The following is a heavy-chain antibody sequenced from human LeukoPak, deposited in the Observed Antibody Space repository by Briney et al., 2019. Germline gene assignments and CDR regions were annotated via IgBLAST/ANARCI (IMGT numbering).Heavy chain of an antibody. V-gene: IGHV3-48*02. Sequence: GGSLRLSCAASGFTFRSYGMNWVRQAPGKGLEWVSYISSSSNIMNYADSVKGRFTTSRDNAKNSLYLQMNSLRDEDTAVYYCARYSGSYYYPPAWDLWGQGTLVTVSS. D-gene: IGHD1-26*01. CDR2: ISSSSNIM. J-gene: IGHJ4*02. CDR3: ARYSGSYYYPPAWDL. CDR1: GFTFRSYG.